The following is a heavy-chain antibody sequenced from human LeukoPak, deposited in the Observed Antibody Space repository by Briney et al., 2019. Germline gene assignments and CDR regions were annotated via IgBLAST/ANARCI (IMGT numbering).Heavy chain of an antibody. Sequence: SVTVSCKASGFTFTSSAMQWVRQARGQRLEWIGWIVVGSGNTNYAQKFQERVTITRDMSTSTAYMELSSLRSEDTAVYYCAAFHIAARPKYYFDYWGQGTLVTVSS. CDR3: AAFHIAARPKYYFDY. CDR1: GFTFTSSA. D-gene: IGHD6-6*01. J-gene: IGHJ4*02. V-gene: IGHV1-58*02. CDR2: IVVGSGNT.